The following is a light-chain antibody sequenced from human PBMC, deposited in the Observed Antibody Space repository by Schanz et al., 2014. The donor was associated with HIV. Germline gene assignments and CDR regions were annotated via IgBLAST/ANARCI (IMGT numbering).Light chain of an antibody. CDR3: SSYAGSNILWL. J-gene: IGLJ3*02. V-gene: IGLV1-40*01. CDR1: SSNIGTDYG. CDR2: GNT. Sequence: QSLLAQPPSVSGAPGQNFTISCTGSSSNIGTDYGVHWYQQLPGTAPQLLIYGNTNRPSGVPDRFSGSKSGNTASLTVSGLQAEDEADYYCSSYAGSNILWLFGGGTKLTVL.